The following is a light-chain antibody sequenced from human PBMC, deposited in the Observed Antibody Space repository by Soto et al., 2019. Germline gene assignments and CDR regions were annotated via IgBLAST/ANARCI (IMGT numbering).Light chain of an antibody. J-gene: IGLJ2*01. CDR3: AAWDDSLNGGV. Sequence: QSVLTQPPSACGTPGQRVTLSCSGRSSHIGSNTVNWYQQLPGTAPKLLLYSNNQRPSGVPERFSGSKSGTSASLAIRGLQSEDEADYYCAAWDDSLNGGVFGGGTKLTVL. CDR1: SSHIGSNT. CDR2: SNN. V-gene: IGLV1-44*01.